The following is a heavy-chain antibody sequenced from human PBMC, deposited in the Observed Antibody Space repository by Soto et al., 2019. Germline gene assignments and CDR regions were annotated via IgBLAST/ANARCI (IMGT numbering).Heavy chain of an antibody. CDR2: IKQDGSEE. CDR1: GFTFSSYW. J-gene: IGHJ6*02. CDR3: ARIAASGRGWDV. Sequence: EVPLVESGGGLVQPGGSLRLSCVDSGFTFSSYWMSWVRQAPVKGLEWVGNIKQDGSEENYVDSVKGRFTISRDNAKNSMYLQMNSLRVEDTAVYYCARIAASGRGWDVWGQGTTVVVS. V-gene: IGHV3-7*01. D-gene: IGHD6-13*01.